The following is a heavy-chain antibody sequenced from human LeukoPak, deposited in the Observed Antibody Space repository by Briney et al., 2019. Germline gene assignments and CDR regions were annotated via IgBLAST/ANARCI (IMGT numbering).Heavy chain of an antibody. J-gene: IGHJ4*02. CDR2: INPNSGGT. Sequence: ASVKVSCKASGYTFAGYYMHWVRQAPGQGLEWVGRINPNSGGTNYAQKFQGRVTMTRDTSISTAYMELSRLRSDDTAAYYCAREEYSYGYFDYWGQGTLVTVSS. CDR1: GYTFAGYY. D-gene: IGHD5-18*01. CDR3: AREEYSYGYFDY. V-gene: IGHV1-2*06.